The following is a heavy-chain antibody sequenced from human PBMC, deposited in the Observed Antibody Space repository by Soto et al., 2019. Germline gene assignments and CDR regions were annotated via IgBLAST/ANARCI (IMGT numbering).Heavy chain of an antibody. J-gene: IGHJ3*02. D-gene: IGHD5-18*01. CDR1: GYTFTCYG. CDR3: ARVDTAMTRGAFDI. V-gene: IGHV1-18*01. Sequence: GASVKVSCKASGYTFTCYGISWVRQAPGQGLEWMGWISAYNGNTNYAQKLQGRVTMTTDTSTSTAYMELRSLRSDDTAVYYCARVDTAMTRGAFDIWGQGTMVTVSS. CDR2: ISAYNGNT.